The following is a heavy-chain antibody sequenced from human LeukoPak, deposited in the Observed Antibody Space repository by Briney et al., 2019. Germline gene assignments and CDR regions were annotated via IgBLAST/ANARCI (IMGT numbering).Heavy chain of an antibody. J-gene: IGHJ4*02. CDR2: IYTSGST. V-gene: IGHV4-61*02. Sequence: SETLSLTCAVSGGSISSGSYYWSWIRQPAGKGLEWIGRIYTSGSTNYNPSLKSRVTISVDTSKNQFSLKLSSVTAADTAVYYCAKDVGFLSPGDYVVDYWGQGTLVTVSS. D-gene: IGHD4-17*01. CDR1: GGSISSGSYY. CDR3: AKDVGFLSPGDYVVDY.